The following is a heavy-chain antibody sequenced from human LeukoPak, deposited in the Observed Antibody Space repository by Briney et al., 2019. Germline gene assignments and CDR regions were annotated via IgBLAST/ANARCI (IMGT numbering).Heavy chain of an antibody. CDR1: GFTFSSYA. V-gene: IGHV3-23*01. D-gene: IGHD3-22*01. CDR3: ARDGHRRYYYDSSGREDAFDI. CDR2: ISGRDSTT. Sequence: GGSLRLSCAASGFTFSSYAMSWVRQAPGKGLEWVSGISGRDSTTYYADSVKGRFTISRENSKNTLYLQMNSLRSDDTAVYYCARDGHRRYYYDSSGREDAFDIWGQGTMVTVSS. J-gene: IGHJ3*02.